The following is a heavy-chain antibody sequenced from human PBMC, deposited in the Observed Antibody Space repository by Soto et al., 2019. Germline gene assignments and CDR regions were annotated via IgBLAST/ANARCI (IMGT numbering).Heavy chain of an antibody. CDR1: GFTFSNYA. Sequence: EVQLLESGGGLVQPGGSLRLSCVASGFTFSNYAMSWVRQAPGKGLEWVSAISSNGGSTYYPDSVNGRFTISRDNSKHTLYLRMNSLRGEDTAVYYCAKPISGWRLGAFDYGGQGSLVTVSS. CDR2: ISSNGGST. CDR3: AKPISGWRLGAFDY. J-gene: IGHJ4*02. D-gene: IGHD6-19*01. V-gene: IGHV3-23*01.